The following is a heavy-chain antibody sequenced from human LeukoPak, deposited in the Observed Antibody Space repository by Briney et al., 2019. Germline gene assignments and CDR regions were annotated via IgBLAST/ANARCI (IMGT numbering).Heavy chain of an antibody. CDR1: GFSVGTSW. D-gene: IGHD6-25*01. Sequence: GGSLRLSCAGSGFSVGTSWMKWVRQAPGKGLEWVANIKEDASETYYVDSVRGRFTISRDNAKRVVYLQMNSLRVEDTAVYYCARETSGPGYWGQGTLVTVSS. CDR2: IKEDASET. CDR3: ARETSGPGY. V-gene: IGHV3-7*01. J-gene: IGHJ4*02.